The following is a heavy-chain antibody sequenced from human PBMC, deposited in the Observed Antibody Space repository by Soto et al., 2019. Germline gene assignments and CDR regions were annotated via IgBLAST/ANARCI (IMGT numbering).Heavy chain of an antibody. J-gene: IGHJ4*02. Sequence: SETLSLTCTVSGGSINTFYWSWVRQPAGKGLEWIGRIFSSGSTSFNPSLESRVAMSVDTSKNHFSLNLSSVTAADMAVYYCARVGSYSGYTSGHGIQIWSSEIWCQGALVAVSS. D-gene: IGHD5-12*01. CDR3: ARVGSYSGYTSGHGIQIWSSEI. CDR1: GGSINTFY. CDR2: IFSSGST. V-gene: IGHV4-4*07.